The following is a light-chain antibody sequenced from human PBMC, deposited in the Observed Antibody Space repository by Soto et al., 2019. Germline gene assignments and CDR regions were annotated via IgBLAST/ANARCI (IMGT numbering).Light chain of an antibody. J-gene: IGKJ3*01. CDR2: GTS. V-gene: IGKV3-20*01. CDR1: QSVSSKY. Sequence: DIGLTQSPGTLSLSPGERATLSFRASQSVSSKYLAWYQQKPGQAPRVLIYGTSIRASGVPERFSVGGSGTDFTLAITRLEPEYFAVYYCQQYGSSLFTFGPGTKVDFK. CDR3: QQYGSSLFT.